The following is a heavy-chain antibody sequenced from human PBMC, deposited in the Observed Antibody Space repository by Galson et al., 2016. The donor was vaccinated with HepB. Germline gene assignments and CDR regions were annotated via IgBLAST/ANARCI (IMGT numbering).Heavy chain of an antibody. CDR2: INPNGGTT. CDR1: GYTFTNYY. J-gene: IGHJ6*02. CDR3: ARAVEGDSSGYFPWDGMDV. V-gene: IGHV1-46*01. Sequence: SVKVSCKASGYTFTNYYMDWVRQAPGQGLEWMGIINPNGGTTSSAQKFQGRVTMTSDTSTSTVYMELNSLQSDDTAVYYCARAVEGDSSGYFPWDGMDVWGQGTTVTVSS. D-gene: IGHD3-22*01.